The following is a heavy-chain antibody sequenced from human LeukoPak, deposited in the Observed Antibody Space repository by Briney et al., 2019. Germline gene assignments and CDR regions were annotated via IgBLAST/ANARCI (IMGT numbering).Heavy chain of an antibody. V-gene: IGHV3-23*01. CDR1: GFTFDSYG. J-gene: IGHJ3*02. D-gene: IGHD6-13*01. Sequence: GGSLRLSCAASGFTFDSYGMSRVRQAPGKGLEWVSAISGTGGSTYYADSVKGRFTISRDNSKNTLYLQMNSLRAEDTAVYYCAKDLTPRDSRSWYTDAFDIWGQGTMVTVSS. CDR3: AKDLTPRDSRSWYTDAFDI. CDR2: ISGTGGST.